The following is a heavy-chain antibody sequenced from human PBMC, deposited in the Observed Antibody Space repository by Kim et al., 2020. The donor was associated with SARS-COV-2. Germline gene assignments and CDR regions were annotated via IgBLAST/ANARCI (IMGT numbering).Heavy chain of an antibody. J-gene: IGHJ6*04. CDR3: ARHARTMVRGVIFTPRYYYGMDV. D-gene: IGHD3-10*01. CDR2: IYPGDSDT. V-gene: IGHV5-51*01. CDR1: GYSFTSYW. Sequence: GESLKISCKGSGYSFTSYWIGWVRQMPGKGLEWMGIIYPGDSDTRYSPSFQGQVTISADKSISTAYPQWSSLKASDTAMYYCARHARTMVRGVIFTPRYYYGMDVWGKGTTVTVSS.